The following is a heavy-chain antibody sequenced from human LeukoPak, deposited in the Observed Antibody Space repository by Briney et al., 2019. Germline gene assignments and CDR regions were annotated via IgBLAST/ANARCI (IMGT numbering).Heavy chain of an antibody. CDR2: IIPIFGTA. V-gene: IGHV1-69*01. D-gene: IGHD5-12*01. Sequence: GASVKVSCKASGGTFSSYAISWVRQAPGQGLEWMGGIIPIFGTANYAQKFQGRVTITADESTSTAYMELSSLRPEDTAVYYCAREGDSGYDSGFGYWGQGTLVTVSS. J-gene: IGHJ4*02. CDR1: GGTFSSYA. CDR3: AREGDSGYDSGFGY.